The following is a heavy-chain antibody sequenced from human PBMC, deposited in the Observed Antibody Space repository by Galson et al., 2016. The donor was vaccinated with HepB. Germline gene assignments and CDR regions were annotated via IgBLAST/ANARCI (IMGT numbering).Heavy chain of an antibody. J-gene: IGHJ4*02. CDR3: ARDFLPDIPTGLFDY. Sequence: SVKVSCKASGYTFTTYYMHWVRQAPGQGLEWMGIINTSGGSTSFAQKFQGRLTMTRDRSTSTVYVELSSLISDDTAVYYCARDFLPDIPTGLFDYWGQGTLVTVSS. CDR1: GYTFTTYY. CDR2: INTSGGST. V-gene: IGHV1-46*01. D-gene: IGHD4-17*01.